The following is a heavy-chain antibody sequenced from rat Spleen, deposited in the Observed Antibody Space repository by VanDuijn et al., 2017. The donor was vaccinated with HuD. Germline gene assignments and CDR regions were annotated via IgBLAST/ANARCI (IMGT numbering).Heavy chain of an antibody. CDR3: TRGGYFRH. D-gene: IGHD2-5*01. CDR2: IIYDGSNT. J-gene: IGHJ2*01. CDR1: GFTFSSFP. Sequence: EVQLVESGGGLVQPGRSLKLSCAASGFTFSSFPMAWVRQAPTKGLEWVAAIIYDGSNTYYRDSVKGRFTISRDNAKSTLYLQMNSPTSEDTATYYCTRGGYFRHWGQGVMVTVSS. V-gene: IGHV5-17*01.